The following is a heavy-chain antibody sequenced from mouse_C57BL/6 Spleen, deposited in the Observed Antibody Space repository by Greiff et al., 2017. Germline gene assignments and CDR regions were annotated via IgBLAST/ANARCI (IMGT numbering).Heavy chain of an antibody. V-gene: IGHV5-17*01. CDR3: AKEAITAVVATDYAMDY. J-gene: IGHJ4*01. CDR1: GFTFSDYG. Sequence: EVKLVESGGGLVKPGGSLKLSCAASGFTFSDYGMHWVRQAPEKGLEWVAYISSGSSTIYYAETVKGRFTITRDNAENTLFLQMTSLRSEDTAMYYCAKEAITAVVATDYAMDYWGQGTSVTVSS. CDR2: ISSGSSTI. D-gene: IGHD1-1*01.